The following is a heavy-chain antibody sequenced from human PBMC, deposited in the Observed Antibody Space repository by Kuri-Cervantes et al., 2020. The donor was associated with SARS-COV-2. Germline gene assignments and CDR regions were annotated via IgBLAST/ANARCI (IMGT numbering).Heavy chain of an antibody. D-gene: IGHD1-26*01. CDR3: ARLSGDPGDFDY. CDR2: IYPGDADI. J-gene: IGHJ4*02. Sequence: GESLKISCKVSGYRFTTYWIGWVRQRPGIGLEWMESIYPGDADIRHSPTFQGQVTMSADKSISTAYLQWSSLKASDTAMYYCARLSGDPGDFDYWGQGTLVTVSS. V-gene: IGHV5-51*01. CDR1: GYRFTTYW.